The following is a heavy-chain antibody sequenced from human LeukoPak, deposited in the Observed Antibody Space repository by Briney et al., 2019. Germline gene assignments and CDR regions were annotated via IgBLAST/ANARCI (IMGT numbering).Heavy chain of an antibody. CDR2: FVPEDDET. Sequence: ASVKVSCKVSGSTLTEFSIHWVRQAPGKGLEWMGGFVPEDDETIYAQSFQGRVTMTEDTSTDTAYMELSSLRSEDTAMYYCATIAPGDLFDSWGQGTLVTVSS. CDR3: ATIAPGDLFDS. CDR1: GSTLTEFS. D-gene: IGHD7-27*01. V-gene: IGHV1-24*01. J-gene: IGHJ4*02.